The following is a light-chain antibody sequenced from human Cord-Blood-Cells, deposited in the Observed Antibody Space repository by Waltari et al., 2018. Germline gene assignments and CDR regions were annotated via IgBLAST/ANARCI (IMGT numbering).Light chain of an antibody. CDR2: GNS. CDR1: SSNIGAGYD. J-gene: IGLJ2*01. Sequence: QSVLTQPPSVSGAPGQRVTISYTGSSSNIGAGYDVHWYQQLPGTAPKLLIYGNSNRPSGVPDRFSGSKSGTSASLAITGLQAEDEADYYCQSYDSSLSGVVFGGG. CDR3: QSYDSSLSGVV. V-gene: IGLV1-40*01.